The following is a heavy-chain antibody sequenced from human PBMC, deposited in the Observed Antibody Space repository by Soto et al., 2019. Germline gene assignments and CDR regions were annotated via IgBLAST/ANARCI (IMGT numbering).Heavy chain of an antibody. CDR1: GFTFSDYY. CDR3: ARDRRDYDFWSGYLNWFDP. V-gene: IGHV3-11*01. CDR2: ISSSGSTV. Sequence: GGSLRLSCAASGFTFSDYYMSWIRQAPGKGLEWVSYISSSGSTVYYADSVKGRFTISRDNAKNSLYLQMNSLRAEDTAVYDCARDRRDYDFWSGYLNWFDPWGQGTLVTVSS. D-gene: IGHD3-3*01. J-gene: IGHJ5*02.